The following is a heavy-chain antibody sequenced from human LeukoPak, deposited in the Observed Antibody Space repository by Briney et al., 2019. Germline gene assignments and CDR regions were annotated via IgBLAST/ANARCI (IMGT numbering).Heavy chain of an antibody. V-gene: IGHV3-48*03. Sequence: GGSLRLSCVASGFTFSIYEMNWVRQAPGKGLEWVSYISSSGRTIYYVDSVKGRFTISRDNAKNSLYLQMKSLRAEDTAVYYCARDGTAVGINYDYWGQGTLVTVSS. CDR2: ISSSGRTI. D-gene: IGHD6-13*01. CDR1: GFTFSIYE. J-gene: IGHJ4*02. CDR3: ARDGTAVGINYDY.